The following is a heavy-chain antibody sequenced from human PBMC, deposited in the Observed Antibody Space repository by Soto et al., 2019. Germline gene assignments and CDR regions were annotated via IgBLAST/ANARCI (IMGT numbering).Heavy chain of an antibody. V-gene: IGHV6-1*01. Sequence: SQTLSLTCGISRDSVSSNSAAWNWFRQSPSRGLEWLGRTYSRSRWYNDYAVSVKSRITVNPDTSKNQFSLQLTSVTPEDIAVYYCAGTTSHYWYYMDVWGKGTTVTVSS. CDR2: TYSRSRWYN. CDR1: RDSVSSNSAA. J-gene: IGHJ6*03. D-gene: IGHD1-7*01. CDR3: AGTTSHYWYYMDV.